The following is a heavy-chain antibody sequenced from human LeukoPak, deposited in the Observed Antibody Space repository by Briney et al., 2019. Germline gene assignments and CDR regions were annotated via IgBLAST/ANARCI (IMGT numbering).Heavy chain of an antibody. CDR1: GYTFTGYY. CDR3: ARHPGKVTNDWYFDL. CDR2: SNPNSGGT. V-gene: IGHV1-2*02. D-gene: IGHD4-23*01. Sequence: ASVKVSCTASGYTFTGYYMHWVRQAPGQGLEWMGWSNPNSGGTNYAQKFQGRVTMTRDTSITTAYMELSRLSSDDTAVYYCARHPGKVTNDWYFDLWGRGTLVTVSS. J-gene: IGHJ2*01.